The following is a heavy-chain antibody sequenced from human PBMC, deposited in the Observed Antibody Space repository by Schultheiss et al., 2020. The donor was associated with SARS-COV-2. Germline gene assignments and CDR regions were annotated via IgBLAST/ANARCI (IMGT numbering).Heavy chain of an antibody. J-gene: IGHJ3*02. CDR1: GASIGNYY. CDR2: IYYTGST. D-gene: IGHD1-26*01. Sequence: SETLSLTCTVSGASIGNYYWSWIRQPPGKGLEWIGYIYYTGSTYYKPSLKSRVTISVDTSKNQFSLKLSSVTAADTAVYYCAGSYYSIGAFDIWGQGTMFTVSS. V-gene: IGHV4-59*01. CDR3: AGSYYSIGAFDI.